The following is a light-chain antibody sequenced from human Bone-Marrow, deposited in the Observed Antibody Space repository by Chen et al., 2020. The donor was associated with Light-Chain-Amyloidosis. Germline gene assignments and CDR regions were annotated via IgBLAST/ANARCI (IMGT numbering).Light chain of an antibody. CDR1: NIGSTS. J-gene: IGLJ3*02. Sequence: SYVLPQPSSVSVSPGQTATIACGGNNIGSTSVQWYQQTPGQAPLLVVYDDSDRPSGIPGRLAGSNSGNTATLTSRRVEAGDEADYYCQVWGRSSDRPVFGGGTKLTVL. CDR3: QVWGRSSDRPV. V-gene: IGLV3-21*02. CDR2: DDS.